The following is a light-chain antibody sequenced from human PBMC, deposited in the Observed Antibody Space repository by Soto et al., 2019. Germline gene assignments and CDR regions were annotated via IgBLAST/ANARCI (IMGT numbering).Light chain of an antibody. CDR1: QTIYDY. J-gene: IGKJ4*01. CDR2: GAS. Sequence: DIQMTQSPSSLSASVGDRVTITCRASQTIYDYVTWFQQRPGKAPKVLIYGASTLQSGVPSRFSGNGSGTEFTLTISNFQPEDFATYYCQQNFSPLLTFGGGTKVEIK. CDR3: QQNFSPLLT. V-gene: IGKV1-39*01.